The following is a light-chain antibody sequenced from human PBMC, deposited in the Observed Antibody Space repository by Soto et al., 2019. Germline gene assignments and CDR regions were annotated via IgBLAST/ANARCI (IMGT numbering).Light chain of an antibody. CDR1: QSVSSY. CDR3: QQRSNWPF. CDR2: DAS. Sequence: EIVLTQSPATLSLSPGERATLSCRASQSVSSYLAWYQQKPGQAPRLLIYDASNRATDIPARFSGSGSGTDFTLTISSLEPEDFAVYYCQQRSNWPFFGPGTKVDIK. V-gene: IGKV3-11*01. J-gene: IGKJ3*01.